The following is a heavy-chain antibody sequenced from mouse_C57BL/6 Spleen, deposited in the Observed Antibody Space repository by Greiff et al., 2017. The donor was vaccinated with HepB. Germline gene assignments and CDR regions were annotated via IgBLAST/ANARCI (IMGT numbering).Heavy chain of an antibody. D-gene: IGHD1-1*01. Sequence: QVQLQQSGAELVKPGASVKISCKASGYAFSSYWMNWVKQRPGKGLEWIGQIYPGDGDTNYNGKFKGKATLTADKSSSTAYMQLSSLTSEDSAVYFCARSTTVVAGTDYWGQGTTLTVSS. CDR2: IYPGDGDT. CDR1: GYAFSSYW. CDR3: ARSTTVVAGTDY. J-gene: IGHJ2*01. V-gene: IGHV1-80*01.